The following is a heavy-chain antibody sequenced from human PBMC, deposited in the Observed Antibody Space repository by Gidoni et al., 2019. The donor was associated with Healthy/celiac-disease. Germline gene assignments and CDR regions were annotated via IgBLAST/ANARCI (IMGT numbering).Heavy chain of an antibody. Sequence: EVQLVESGGGLVQPGRSLRLSCPASGFTFGDYAMSWVRQAPGKGLGWLGFIGSKAYGGTTEYAASVKGRFTISIDESKSNAYLQMNSMKTEDTAVYYCTRDAGNDAFDIWGQGTMVTVSS. V-gene: IGHV3-49*04. J-gene: IGHJ3*02. D-gene: IGHD6-13*01. CDR3: TRDAGNDAFDI. CDR2: IGSKAYGGTT. CDR1: GFTFGDYA.